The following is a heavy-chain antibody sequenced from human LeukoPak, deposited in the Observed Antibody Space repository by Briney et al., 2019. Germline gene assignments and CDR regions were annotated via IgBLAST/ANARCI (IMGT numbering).Heavy chain of an antibody. V-gene: IGHV5-51*01. J-gene: IGHJ3*01. Sequence: GASPKISCKASGSSFTNYWIGWVRQMPGKGLEWMGLIYPGDSDTRYCPSCQGQVTISADKSISTAYLQWSSLQASDTAIYYCAVPARCSGGACYSRDAFDFWGQGTMVTVSS. CDR3: AVPARCSGGACYSRDAFDF. CDR1: GSSFTNYW. CDR2: IYPGDSDT. D-gene: IGHD2-15*01.